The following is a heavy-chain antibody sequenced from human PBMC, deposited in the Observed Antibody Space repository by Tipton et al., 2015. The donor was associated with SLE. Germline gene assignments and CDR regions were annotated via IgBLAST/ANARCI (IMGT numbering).Heavy chain of an antibody. CDR2: IDHSGST. Sequence: TLSLTCTVYGGSLNSGSFIAYYWSWIRQPPGKGLEWVGDIDHSGSTNYNPSLKSRVTMSVDTSKNQFSLKLTSVTAADTALYYCARHVGAGGAWSMFDYWGQGTLVTASS. J-gene: IGHJ4*02. D-gene: IGHD2/OR15-2a*01. CDR1: GGSLNSGSFIAYY. V-gene: IGHV4-59*08. CDR3: ARHVGAGGAWSMFDY.